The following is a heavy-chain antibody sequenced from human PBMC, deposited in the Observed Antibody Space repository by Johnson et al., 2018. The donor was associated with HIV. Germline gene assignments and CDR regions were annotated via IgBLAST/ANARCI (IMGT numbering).Heavy chain of an antibody. J-gene: IGHJ3*01. Sequence: GSLRLSCAASGFSSSRYAMHWIRQATGKGLEWVSGIGTTGDTYYPGSVKGRFTISRDHAKNSLHLQMNSLTAGDTAVYYCARGNTFDVWGQGTVVTVSS. CDR3: ARGNTFDV. V-gene: IGHV3-13*01. CDR2: IGTTGDT. CDR1: GFSSSRYA.